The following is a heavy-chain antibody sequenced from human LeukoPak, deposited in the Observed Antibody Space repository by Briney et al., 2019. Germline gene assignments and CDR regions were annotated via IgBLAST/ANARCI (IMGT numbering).Heavy chain of an antibody. D-gene: IGHD1-26*01. Sequence: PGGSLRLSCADSGFTFSNAWRNWVRQAPGKGLEWVGRIKSKTDGGTTDYAAPVKGRFTISRDDSKSTLYLQMNNLRTEDTAVYYCTSTGASDGNYESFQHWGQGTLVTVSS. CDR1: GFTFSNAW. CDR2: IKSKTDGGTT. CDR3: TSTGASDGNYESFQH. V-gene: IGHV3-15*01. J-gene: IGHJ1*01.